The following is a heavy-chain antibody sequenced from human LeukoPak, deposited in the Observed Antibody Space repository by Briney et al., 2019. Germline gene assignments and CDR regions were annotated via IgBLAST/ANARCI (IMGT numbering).Heavy chain of an antibody. V-gene: IGHV4-4*07. J-gene: IGHJ4*02. CDR1: GGSISSYY. D-gene: IGHD3-22*01. CDR2: IYTSGST. Sequence: PSETLSLTCTVSGGSISSYYWSWIRQPAGKGLEWVGRIYTSGSTNYNPSLKSRVTMSVDTSKNQFSLKLSSVTAADTAVYYCAREGTYDSSGYYQENYWGQGTLVTVSS. CDR3: AREGTYDSSGYYQENY.